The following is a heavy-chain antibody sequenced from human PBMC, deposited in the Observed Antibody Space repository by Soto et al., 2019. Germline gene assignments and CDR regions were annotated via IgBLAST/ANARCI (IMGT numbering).Heavy chain of an antibody. Sequence: SGPTLVNPTQTLTLTCTLSGFSLSTSGMRVSWIRQPPGKALEWLARIDWDDDKFYSTSLKTRLTISKDTSKNQVVLTMTNMDPVDTATYYCDRFREYFDCWGQGTLVTVSS. V-gene: IGHV2-70*04. J-gene: IGHJ4*02. CDR2: IDWDDDK. CDR3: DRFREYFDC. CDR1: GFSLSTSGMR.